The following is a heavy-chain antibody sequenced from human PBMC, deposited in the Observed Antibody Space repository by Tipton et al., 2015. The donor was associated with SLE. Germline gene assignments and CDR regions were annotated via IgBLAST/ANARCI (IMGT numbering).Heavy chain of an antibody. Sequence: TLSLTCTVSGDSISRGSYYWTWIRQPAGKGLEWIGQIHNSGSTNYSPSLKSRVTVSLDTSKNQFSLQLRFVNAADTAVYYCAKYEGGSMRDVWGQGTMVTVSS. CDR3: AKYEGGSMRDV. CDR2: IHNSGST. CDR1: GDSISRGSYY. V-gene: IGHV4-61*09. J-gene: IGHJ3*01. D-gene: IGHD3-16*01.